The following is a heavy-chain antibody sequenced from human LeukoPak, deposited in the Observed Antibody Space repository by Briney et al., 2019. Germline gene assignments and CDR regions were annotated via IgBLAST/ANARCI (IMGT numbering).Heavy chain of an antibody. CDR1: GGSFSGYY. Sequence: SETLSLTCAVYGGSFSGYYWSWIRQPPGKGLEWIGEINHSGSTNYNPSLKSRVTISVDTSKNQFPLKLSSVTAADTAVYYCARGLRIAARLRDYWGQGTLVTVSS. D-gene: IGHD6-6*01. CDR3: ARGLRIAARLRDY. CDR2: INHSGST. V-gene: IGHV4-34*01. J-gene: IGHJ4*02.